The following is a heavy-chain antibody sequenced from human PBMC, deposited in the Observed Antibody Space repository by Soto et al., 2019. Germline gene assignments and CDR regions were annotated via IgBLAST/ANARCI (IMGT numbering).Heavy chain of an antibody. J-gene: IGHJ4*02. CDR3: TRRYAPGSDY. V-gene: IGHV4-30-2*01. D-gene: IGHD5-12*01. CDR2: IYHSGST. CDR1: GGSISSGGYF. Sequence: SETLSLTCAVSGGSISSGGYFWSWIRQPPGKGLEWIGYIYHSGSTYYNPSLKSRVTISVDRSKNHFSLKLSSVTAADTVVYYCTRRYAPGSDYWGQGTLGTVST.